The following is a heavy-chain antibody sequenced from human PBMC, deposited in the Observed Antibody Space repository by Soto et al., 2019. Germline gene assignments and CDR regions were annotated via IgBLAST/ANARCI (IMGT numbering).Heavy chain of an antibody. CDR2: ISYDGSNK. CDR1: GFTFSSYG. J-gene: IGHJ4*02. V-gene: IGHV3-30*18. D-gene: IGHD3-9*01. Sequence: QVQLVESGGGVVQPGRSLRLSCAASGFTFSSYGMHWVRQAPGKGLEWVAVISYDGSNKYYADSVKGRFTISRDNSKNTLYLQMNSMRAEDTDVYYCAKGNYFVWLGGFDYWGQGTLVTVSS. CDR3: AKGNYFVWLGGFDY.